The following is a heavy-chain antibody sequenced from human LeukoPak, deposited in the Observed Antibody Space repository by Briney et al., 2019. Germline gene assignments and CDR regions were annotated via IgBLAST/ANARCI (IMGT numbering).Heavy chain of an antibody. V-gene: IGHV3-7*01. J-gene: IGHJ4*02. CDR2: IKTDGSQI. D-gene: IGHD2/OR15-2a*01. CDR3: ARDYQYGYSTNWYHLAQIDY. Sequence: PGGSLRLSCVASGFTFSSYWMTWVRQAPGKVLEWVANIKTDGSQIYYVDSVKGRFTVSRDNAKNSLYLQMNSLRAEDTAIYYCARDYQYGYSTNWYHLAQIDYWGQGTLVTVSS. CDR1: GFTFSSYW.